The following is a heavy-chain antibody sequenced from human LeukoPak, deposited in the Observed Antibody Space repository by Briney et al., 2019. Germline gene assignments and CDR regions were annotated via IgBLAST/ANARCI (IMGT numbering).Heavy chain of an antibody. CDR3: AKDFGTYYDSSGYYFPFDY. D-gene: IGHD3-22*01. J-gene: IGHJ4*02. CDR2: ISGSGGST. Sequence: GGSLRLSCAASGFTFSSYAMSWVRQAPGKGLEWVSAISGSGGSTYYADSVKGRFTISRDNSKDTLYLQMNSLRAEDTAVYYCAKDFGTYYDSSGYYFPFDYWGQGTLVTVSS. CDR1: GFTFSSYA. V-gene: IGHV3-23*01.